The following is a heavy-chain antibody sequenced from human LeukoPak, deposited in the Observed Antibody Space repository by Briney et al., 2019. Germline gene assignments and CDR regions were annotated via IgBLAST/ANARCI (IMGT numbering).Heavy chain of an antibody. Sequence: SVKVSCKASGGTFSSYAISWVRQAPGQGLEWMGGIIPIFGTANYAQKFQGRVTITADESTSTAYMELSSLRSEDTAVYYCARDTMESSGWYEYFDYWGQGTLVTVSS. CDR2: IIPIFGTA. J-gene: IGHJ4*02. V-gene: IGHV1-69*13. CDR1: GGTFSSYA. CDR3: ARDTMESSGWYEYFDY. D-gene: IGHD6-19*01.